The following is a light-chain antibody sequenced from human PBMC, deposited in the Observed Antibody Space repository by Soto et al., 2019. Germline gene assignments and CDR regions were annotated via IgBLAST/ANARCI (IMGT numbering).Light chain of an antibody. CDR3: SSYSRRSMV. CDR1: SSDVGGYDH. V-gene: IGLV2-14*03. J-gene: IGLJ2*01. Sequence: QSALTQPASVSGSPGQSITISCTGTSSDVGGYDHVSWYQQHPGKAPKLLIYDVSNRPSGVSNRFSGSKSGNTASLTISGLQAEDEADYHCSSYSRRSMVFGGGTKRTVL. CDR2: DVS.